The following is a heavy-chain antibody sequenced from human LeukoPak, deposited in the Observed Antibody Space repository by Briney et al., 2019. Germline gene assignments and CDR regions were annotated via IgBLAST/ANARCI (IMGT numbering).Heavy chain of an antibody. CDR2: VSNSGGST. CDR3: AKAGHYGDYSRRFDY. V-gene: IGHV3-23*01. Sequence: GGSLRLSCAASGFSFSSYAMSWVRQAPGKGLEWVSAVSNSGGSTYYADSVKGRFTISRDNSKNTLYLQMNSLRADETAVYYCAKAGHYGDYSRRFDYWGQGTLVTVSS. J-gene: IGHJ4*02. CDR1: GFSFSSYA. D-gene: IGHD4-17*01.